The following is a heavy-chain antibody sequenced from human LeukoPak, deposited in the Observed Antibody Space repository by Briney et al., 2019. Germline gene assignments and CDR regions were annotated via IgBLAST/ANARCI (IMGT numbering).Heavy chain of an antibody. CDR3: ARDPREKYSSNRVGAFDV. CDR2: IYYSGST. Sequence: SETLSLTCTVSGGSISSYYWSWIWQPPGKGLEWIGYIYYSGSTNYNPSVKSRVTISVDTSKNQFSLKLSSVTAADTAVYYCARDPREKYSSNRVGAFDVWGQGTMVTVSS. J-gene: IGHJ3*01. D-gene: IGHD6-13*01. V-gene: IGHV4-59*01. CDR1: GGSISSYY.